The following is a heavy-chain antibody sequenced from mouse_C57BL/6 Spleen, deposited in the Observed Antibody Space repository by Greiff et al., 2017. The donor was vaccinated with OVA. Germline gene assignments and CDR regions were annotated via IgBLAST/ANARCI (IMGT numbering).Heavy chain of an antibody. V-gene: IGHV1-50*01. CDR2: IDPSDSYT. CDR1: GYTFTSYW. J-gene: IGHJ2*01. CDR3: ARAGITTVVAGDY. D-gene: IGHD1-1*01. Sequence: VQLVESGAELVKPGASVKLSCKASGYTFTSYWMQWVKQRPGQGLEWIGEIDPSDSYTNYNQKFKGKATLTVDTSSSTAYMQLSSLTSEDSAVYYCARAGITTVVAGDYWGQGTTLTVSS.